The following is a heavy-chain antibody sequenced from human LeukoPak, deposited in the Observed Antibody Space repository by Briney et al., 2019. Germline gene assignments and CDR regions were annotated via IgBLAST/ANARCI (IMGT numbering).Heavy chain of an antibody. D-gene: IGHD6-19*01. J-gene: IGHJ4*02. V-gene: IGHV3-23*01. CDR1: QFTFSVYP. Sequence: PGGSLRLSCAGSQFTFSVYPMSWVRQAPGKGLEWVSGISASGGRTYYADSVRGRFTISRDNSKNTLYLQMNSLRAEDTAVYYCAKDAAYSSGALDYWGQGTLVTVSS. CDR2: ISASGGRT. CDR3: AKDAAYSSGALDY.